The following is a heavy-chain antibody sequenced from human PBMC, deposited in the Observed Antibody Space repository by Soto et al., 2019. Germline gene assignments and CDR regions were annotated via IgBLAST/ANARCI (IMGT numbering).Heavy chain of an antibody. CDR1: GFTFSSYG. V-gene: IGHV3-33*01. Sequence: GGSLRLSCAASGFTFSSYGMHWVRQAPGKGLEWVAVIWYDGSNKYYADSVKGRFTISRDNSKNTLYLQMNSLRAEDTAVYYCATDQHWDFPFDIWGQGTMVTVSS. CDR3: ATDQHWDFPFDI. J-gene: IGHJ3*02. D-gene: IGHD1-26*01. CDR2: IWYDGSNK.